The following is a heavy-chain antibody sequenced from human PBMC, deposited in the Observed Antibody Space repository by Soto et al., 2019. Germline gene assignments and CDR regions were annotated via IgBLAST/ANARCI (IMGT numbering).Heavy chain of an antibody. CDR3: LVAARPEHYYYGMDV. CDR2: IWYDGSNK. Sequence: TGGSLRLSCAASGFTFSSYGMHWVRQAPGKGLEWVAVIWYDGSNKYYADSVKGRFTISRDNSKNTLYLQMNSLRAEDTAVYYCLVAARPEHYYYGMDVWGQGTTVTVSS. J-gene: IGHJ6*02. CDR1: GFTFSSYG. D-gene: IGHD6-6*01. V-gene: IGHV3-33*01.